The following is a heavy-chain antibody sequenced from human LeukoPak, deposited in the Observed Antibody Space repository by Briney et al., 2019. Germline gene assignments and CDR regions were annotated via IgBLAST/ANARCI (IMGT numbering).Heavy chain of an antibody. CDR2: INPNSGGT. V-gene: IGHV1-2*02. CDR1: GYTFTGYY. J-gene: IGHJ4*02. Sequence: ASVKVSCKASGYTFTGYYMHWVRQAPGQGLEWMGWINPNSGGTNYAQKFQGRVTMSVDTSKNQFSLKLSSVTAADTAVYYCARAVGSGWYFFDNWGQGTLVTVSS. D-gene: IGHD6-19*01. CDR3: ARAVGSGWYFFDN.